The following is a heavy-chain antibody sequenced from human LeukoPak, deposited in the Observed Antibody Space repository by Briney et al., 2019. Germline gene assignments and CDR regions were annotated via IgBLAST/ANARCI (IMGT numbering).Heavy chain of an antibody. Sequence: ASVKVSCKASGYTYTNYGISWVRQAPGQGLEWMGWISGYNGHTNYAQKLQGRVTMTTHTSTSTAYMELRSLRSDDTAVYYCARAGHRKYYYDNAYDYWGQGTLVTVSS. CDR3: ARAGHRKYYYDNAYDY. CDR1: GYTYTNYG. CDR2: ISGYNGHT. J-gene: IGHJ4*02. D-gene: IGHD3-22*01. V-gene: IGHV1-18*01.